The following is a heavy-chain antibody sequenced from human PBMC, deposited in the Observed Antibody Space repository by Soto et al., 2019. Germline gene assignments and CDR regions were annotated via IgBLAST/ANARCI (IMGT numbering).Heavy chain of an antibody. D-gene: IGHD1-26*01. CDR3: ARDVEIGSSQYYHHFYGMDL. CDR1: GFTLNNFD. Sequence: QVQLVESGGGDVQPGRSLRLSCAASGFTLNNFDMHWVRQAPGRGLEWVAGLSYDGTKRYYADSVRGRFTISRDNSRHTVYLEMDSLRPEDTAVYYCARDVEIGSSQYYHHFYGMDLWGQGTTVTVS. CDR2: LSYDGTKR. V-gene: IGHV3-30-3*01. J-gene: IGHJ6*02.